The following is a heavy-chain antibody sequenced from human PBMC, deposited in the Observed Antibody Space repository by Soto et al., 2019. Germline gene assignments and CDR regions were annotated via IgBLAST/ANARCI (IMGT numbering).Heavy chain of an antibody. V-gene: IGHV4-30-4*01. D-gene: IGHD4-17*01. CDR3: ARGHFYGGSIDY. CDR1: GGSISSGDYY. CDR2: IYYSGST. J-gene: IGHJ4*02. Sequence: QVQLQESGPGLVKPSQTLSLTCTVSGGSISSGDYYWSWIRQPPGKGLEWIGYIYYSGSTYYNPSLKGRVTISVDTSKNQFSLKLSSVTGADTAVYYCARGHFYGGSIDYWGQGTLVTVSS.